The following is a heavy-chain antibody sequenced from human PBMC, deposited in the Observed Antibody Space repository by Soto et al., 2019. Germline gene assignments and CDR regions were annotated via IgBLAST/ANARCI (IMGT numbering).Heavy chain of an antibody. J-gene: IGHJ4*02. Sequence: PSETLSLTCTVSGGSISSYYWSWIRQPPGKGLEWIGYIYYSGSTNYNPSLKSRVTISVDTSKNQFSLKLSSVTAADTAVYYCARGRYCSGGSCYSYWNYFGYWGQGTLVTVSS. V-gene: IGHV4-59*01. CDR3: ARGRYCSGGSCYSYWNYFGY. CDR2: IYYSGST. CDR1: GGSISSYY. D-gene: IGHD2-15*01.